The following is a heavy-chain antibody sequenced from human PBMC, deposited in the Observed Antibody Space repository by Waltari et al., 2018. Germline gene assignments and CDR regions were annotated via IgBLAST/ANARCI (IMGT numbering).Heavy chain of an antibody. J-gene: IGHJ5*02. D-gene: IGHD3-3*01. Sequence: QVQLQQWGAGLLGPSETLSLTCAVYGASFSHYYRGWVRQPPGKGLEWIGQIRHPGSTNYNPSLKSRVTISIDTPRSQFSLRLSSVTAADTALYFCTRGGNYDFWSHRPFVDPWGQGTLVTVSS. V-gene: IGHV4-34*01. CDR1: GASFSHYY. CDR3: TRGGNYDFWSHRPFVDP. CDR2: IRHPGST.